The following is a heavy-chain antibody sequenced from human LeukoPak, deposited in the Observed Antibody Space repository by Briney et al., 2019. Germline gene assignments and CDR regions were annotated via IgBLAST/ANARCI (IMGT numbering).Heavy chain of an antibody. V-gene: IGHV4-30-4*01. CDR3: ARVRRYCSGGSCYDFDY. J-gene: IGHJ4*02. CDR1: GGSISSGDYY. CDR2: IYYSGST. D-gene: IGHD2-15*01. Sequence: SQTLSLTCTVSGGSISSGDYYWSWIRQPPGKGLEWIGYIYYSGSTYYNPSLKSRVTISVDTSKNQFSLELSSVTAADTAVYYCARVRRYCSGGSCYDFDYWGQGTLVTVSS.